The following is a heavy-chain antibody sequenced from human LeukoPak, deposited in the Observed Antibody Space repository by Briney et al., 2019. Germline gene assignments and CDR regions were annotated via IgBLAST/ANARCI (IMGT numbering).Heavy chain of an antibody. CDR2: ISHSGST. J-gene: IGHJ5*02. Sequence: SSETLSLTCAVYGGSFSGYYWSWIRQPPGKGLEWIGEISHSGSTNYNPSLKSRVTISVDTSKNQFSLKLSSVTAADTAVYYCARGPTLIVVATSRWFDPWGQGTLVTVSS. CDR3: ARGPTLIVVATSRWFDP. V-gene: IGHV4-34*01. CDR1: GGSFSGYY. D-gene: IGHD3-22*01.